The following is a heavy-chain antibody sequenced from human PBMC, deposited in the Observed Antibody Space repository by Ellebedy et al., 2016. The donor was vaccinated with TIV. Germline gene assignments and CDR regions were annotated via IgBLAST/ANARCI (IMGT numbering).Heavy chain of an antibody. V-gene: IGHV3-48*02. CDR3: ARDRGGGDCNDY. D-gene: IGHD2-21*02. CDR2: IRSSSGNT. J-gene: IGHJ4*02. CDR1: GFTFSSYG. Sequence: GGSLRLSCAASGFTFSSYGMNWVRQAPGKGLEWVSNIRSSSGNTYYADSVTGRFTVSRDNAKNSLYLQMNSLRDEDTAVYYCARDRGGGDCNDYWGQGTLVTVSS.